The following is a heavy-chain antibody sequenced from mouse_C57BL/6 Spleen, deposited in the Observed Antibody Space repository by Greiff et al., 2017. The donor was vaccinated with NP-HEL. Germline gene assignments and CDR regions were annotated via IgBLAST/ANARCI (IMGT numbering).Heavy chain of an antibody. D-gene: IGHD4-1*01. J-gene: IGHJ3*01. CDR2: IYPGDGDT. CDR1: GYAFSSYW. Sequence: VQRVESGAELVKPGASVKISCKASGYAFSSYWMNWVKQRPGKSLEWIGQIYPGDGDTNYNGKFKGKATLTADKSSSTAYMQLSSLTSEDSAVYFCARDPGGAYWGQGTLVTVSA. V-gene: IGHV1-80*01. CDR3: ARDPGGAY.